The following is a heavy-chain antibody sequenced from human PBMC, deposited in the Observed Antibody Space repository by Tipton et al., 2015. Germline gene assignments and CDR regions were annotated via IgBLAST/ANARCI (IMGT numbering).Heavy chain of an antibody. CDR2: IYYSGST. V-gene: IGHV4-39*07. CDR3: ARDRGYNSGINWFDP. CDR1: GGSISSSSYY. J-gene: IGHJ5*02. Sequence: LRLSCTVSGGSISSSSYYWGWIRQPPGKGLEWIGNIYYSGSTYYNPSLKSRLTISVDTSKKQFSLKLSSVTAADTAVYYCARDRGYNSGINWFDPWGQGTLVTVSS. D-gene: IGHD5-18*01.